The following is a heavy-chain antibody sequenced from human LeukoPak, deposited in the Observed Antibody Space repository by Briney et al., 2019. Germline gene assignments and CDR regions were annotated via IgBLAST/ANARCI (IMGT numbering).Heavy chain of an antibody. CDR3: AKFPSYDSSGHDGFDV. V-gene: IGHV3-23*01. Sequence: PGGSPVLSFVASGFPFKSHAMSWVRRAPGAGLGGVSASSGSGGSKFYAHSVKGRFTISRDNSKDTSYLQMNNLRVEDTAMYYCAKFPSYDSSGHDGFDVWGQGTRVTVS. CDR2: SSGSGGSK. D-gene: IGHD3-22*01. CDR1: GFPFKSHA. J-gene: IGHJ3*01.